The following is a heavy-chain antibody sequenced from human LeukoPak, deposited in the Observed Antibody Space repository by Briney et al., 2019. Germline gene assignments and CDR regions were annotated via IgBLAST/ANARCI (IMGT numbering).Heavy chain of an antibody. V-gene: IGHV4-34*01. D-gene: IGHD5-18*01. CDR1: GVSFSGYY. J-gene: IGHJ1*01. Sequence: KPSETLSLTCAGYGVSFSGYYWSWIRQPPGKGLEWIGEINHSGSTNYNPSLKSRVTISVDTSKNQFSLKLSSVTAADTAVYYCAIPSGYSYGPYFQHWGQGTLVTVSS. CDR2: INHSGST. CDR3: AIPSGYSYGPYFQH.